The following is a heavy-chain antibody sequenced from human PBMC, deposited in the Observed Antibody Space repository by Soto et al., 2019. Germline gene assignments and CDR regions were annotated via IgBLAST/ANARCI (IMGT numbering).Heavy chain of an antibody. J-gene: IGHJ4*02. V-gene: IGHV4-4*02. CDR2: IYHSGST. CDR1: GGSISNSNW. Sequence: QVQLQESGPGPVKPSGTLSLPCGVFGGSISNSNWWTWVRQPPGKGLEWIGEIYHSGSTNYNSSLRSRVTISVDKVNSQFSLKLTSVTAADTAVYYCAHRPIVGAAIWGQGTLVTVSS. CDR3: AHRPIVGAAI. D-gene: IGHD1-26*01.